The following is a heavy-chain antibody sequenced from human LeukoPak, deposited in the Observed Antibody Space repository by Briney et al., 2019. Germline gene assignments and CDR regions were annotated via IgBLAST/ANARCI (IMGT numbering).Heavy chain of an antibody. J-gene: IGHJ6*03. CDR1: GGTFSSYA. V-gene: IGHV1-69*01. CDR3: ARGSSRGEKQLVNYYYYYYMDV. D-gene: IGHD6-13*01. CDR2: IIPIFGTA. Sequence: SVKVSCKASGGTFSSYAISWVRQAPGRGLEWMGGIIPIFGTAYYAQKFQGRVTITADESTSTAYMELSSLRSEATTVYYCARGSSRGEKQLVNYYYYYYMDVWGKGTTVTVSS.